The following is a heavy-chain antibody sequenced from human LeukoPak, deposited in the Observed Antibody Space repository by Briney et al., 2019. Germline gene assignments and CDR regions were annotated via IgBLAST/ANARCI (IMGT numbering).Heavy chain of an antibody. Sequence: SETLSLTCAVSGGSISSSNWWSWVRQPPGKGLEWIGEIYHSGSTNYNPSLKSRVTISVDTSKNQFSLKLSSVTAADTAVYYCARGRAIAARRRWFDPWGQGTLVTVSS. J-gene: IGHJ5*02. CDR1: GGSISSSNW. CDR2: IYHSGST. CDR3: ARGRAIAARRRWFDP. D-gene: IGHD6-6*01. V-gene: IGHV4-4*02.